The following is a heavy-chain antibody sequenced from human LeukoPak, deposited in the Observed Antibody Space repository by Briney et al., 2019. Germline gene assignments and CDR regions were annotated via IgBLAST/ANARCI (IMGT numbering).Heavy chain of an antibody. D-gene: IGHD3-16*01. CDR1: GGSISSYY. V-gene: IGHV4-59*01. J-gene: IGHJ4*02. CDR2: IYYSGST. CDR3: ARVELVPEGEYYFDY. Sequence: SETLSLTCTVSGGSISSYYWSWIRQPPGKGLEWIGYIYYSGSTNYNPSLKSRVTISVDTSKNQFSLKLSSVTAADTAVYYCARVELVPEGEYYFDYWGQGTLVTVSS.